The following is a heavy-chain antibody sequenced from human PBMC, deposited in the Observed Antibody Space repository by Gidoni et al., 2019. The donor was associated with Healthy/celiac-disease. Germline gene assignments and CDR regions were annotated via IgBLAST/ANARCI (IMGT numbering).Heavy chain of an antibody. CDR1: GFTFSSYW. J-gene: IGHJ4*02. D-gene: IGHD3-16*02. CDR2: INSDGSST. Sequence: EVQLVESGGGLVQPGGSLRLSCAASGFTFSSYWMHWVRQAPGKGLVWVSRINSDGSSTSYADSVKGRFTISRDNAKNTLYLQMNSLRAEDTAVYYCARGPYDYVWGSYRPDYWGQGTLVTVSS. CDR3: ARGPYDYVWGSYRPDY. V-gene: IGHV3-74*01.